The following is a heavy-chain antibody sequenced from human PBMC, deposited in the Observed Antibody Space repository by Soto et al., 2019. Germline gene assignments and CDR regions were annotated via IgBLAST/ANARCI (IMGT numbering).Heavy chain of an antibody. J-gene: IGHJ6*02. CDR2: ISAYNGNT. V-gene: IGHV1-18*01. D-gene: IGHD2-2*01. CDR3: ARDGAHTARQDIVVVPAAHNYYGMDV. Sequence: ASVKVSCKASGYTFTSYGISWVRQAPGQGLEWMGWISAYNGNTNYAQKRQGRVTMTTDTSTSTAYMELRSLRSDDTAVYYCARDGAHTARQDIVVVPAAHNYYGMDVWGQGTTVTVSS. CDR1: GYTFTSYG.